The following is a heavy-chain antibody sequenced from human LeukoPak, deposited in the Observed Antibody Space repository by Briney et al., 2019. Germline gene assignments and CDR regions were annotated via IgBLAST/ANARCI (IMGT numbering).Heavy chain of an antibody. J-gene: IGHJ3*02. CDR1: GFTFSSYW. CDR3: ARGIQPPKYYGSGSDTFDI. D-gene: IGHD3-10*01. Sequence: GGSLRLSCAASGFTFSSYWIHWVRQAPGKGLVWVSRITSDGSSTTYADSVKGRFTISRDNAKNTLYLQMNSLRAEDTAVYYCARGIQPPKYYGSGSDTFDIWGQGTMVTVSS. V-gene: IGHV3-74*01. CDR2: ITSDGSST.